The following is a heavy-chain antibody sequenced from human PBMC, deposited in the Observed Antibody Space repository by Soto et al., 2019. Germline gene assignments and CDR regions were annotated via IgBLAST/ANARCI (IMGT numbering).Heavy chain of an antibody. CDR1: GFSLTTSGVG. Sequence: QITLNESGPTVVRPTETLTLTCRFSGFSLTTSGVGVGWIRQSPGKAPKWLALIYWDDDKRYSASLKSRLPTTKNTAKNLVVLKVSDLDRTDTATYYCAHRVLRTVFGLVTTTAIYFDFWGQGTPVAVSS. CDR2: IYWDDDK. D-gene: IGHD3-3*01. V-gene: IGHV2-5*02. CDR3: AHRVLRTVFGLVTTTAIYFDF. J-gene: IGHJ4*02.